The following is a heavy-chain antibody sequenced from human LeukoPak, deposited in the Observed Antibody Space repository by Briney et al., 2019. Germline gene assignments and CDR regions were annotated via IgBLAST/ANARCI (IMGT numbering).Heavy chain of an antibody. CDR3: AVYPVDRSMVTGVY. CDR2: IYPGDSDT. D-gene: IGHD5-18*01. Sequence: GESLKISCKGSGYSFTNYWIGWVRQLPGKGLEWMGIIYPGDSDTRYNPSFVGQGTVSADKSINTAYVQWRSLKGADTAIYYCAVYPVDRSMVTGVYWGQGTLVTVSS. V-gene: IGHV5-51*01. CDR1: GYSFTNYW. J-gene: IGHJ4*02.